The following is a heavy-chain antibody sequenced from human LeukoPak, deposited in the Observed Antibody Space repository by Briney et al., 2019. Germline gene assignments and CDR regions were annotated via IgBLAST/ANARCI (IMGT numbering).Heavy chain of an antibody. J-gene: IGHJ4*02. CDR1: GFTFSSYS. CDR3: ARAGRDGYNPRGYFDY. D-gene: IGHD5-24*01. Sequence: GGSLRLSCAASGFTFSSYSMNWVRQAPGKGLEWVSYISSSSSTIYYAGSVKGRFTISRDNAKNSLYLQMNSLRDEDTAVYYRARAGRDGYNPRGYFDYWGQGTLVTVSS. CDR2: ISSSSSTI. V-gene: IGHV3-48*02.